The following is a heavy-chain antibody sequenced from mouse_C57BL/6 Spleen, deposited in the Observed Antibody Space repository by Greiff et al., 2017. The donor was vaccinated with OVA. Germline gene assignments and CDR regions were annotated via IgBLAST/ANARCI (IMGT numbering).Heavy chain of an antibody. D-gene: IGHD2-4*01. CDR2: INPNNGGT. CDR1: GYTFTDYN. V-gene: IGHV1-18*01. CDR3: ARVGSIYYDYDWFAY. J-gene: IGHJ3*01. Sequence: EVKLMESGPELVKPGASVKIPCKASGYTFTDYNMDWVKQSHGKSLEWIGDINPNNGGTIYNQKFKGKATLTVDKSSSTAYMELRSLTSEDTAVYYCARVGSIYYDYDWFAYWGQGTLVTVSA.